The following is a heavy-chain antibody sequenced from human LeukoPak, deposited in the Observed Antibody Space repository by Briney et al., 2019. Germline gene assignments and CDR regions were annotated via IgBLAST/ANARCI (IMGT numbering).Heavy chain of an antibody. V-gene: IGHV1-18*01. CDR2: TSAYNGNT. Sequence: ASVKVSCKSSGYTFTSYGISRVRHPPGQGVEWIGWTSAYNGNTNYAQKLQGRVTMTTDTSTSTAYMELRSLRSDDTAVYYCARSTMVRGAHYWFDPWGQGTLVTVSS. D-gene: IGHD3-10*01. CDR3: ARSTMVRGAHYWFDP. CDR1: GYTFTSYG. J-gene: IGHJ5*02.